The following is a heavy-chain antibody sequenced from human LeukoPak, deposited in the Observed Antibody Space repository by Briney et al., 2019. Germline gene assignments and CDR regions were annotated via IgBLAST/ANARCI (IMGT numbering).Heavy chain of an antibody. J-gene: IGHJ4*02. CDR1: GFTFSSYW. CDR3: ARGKGGYSYGYDY. Sequence: GGSLRLSCAASGFTFSSYWMSWVRQAPGKGLEWVANIRQDGSEKYYVDSEKGRFTISRDNAKNSMYLQMDSLRVEDTAVYYCARGKGGYSYGYDYWGQPTLVTVSS. D-gene: IGHD5-18*01. CDR2: IRQDGSEK. V-gene: IGHV3-7*01.